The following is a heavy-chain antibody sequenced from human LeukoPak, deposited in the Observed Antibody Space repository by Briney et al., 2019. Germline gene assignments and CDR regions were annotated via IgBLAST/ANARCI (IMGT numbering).Heavy chain of an antibody. CDR3: ARHIGGGIEDMDV. J-gene: IGHJ6*03. V-gene: IGHV4-59*08. CDR1: GGSIGTYY. D-gene: IGHD3-16*02. CDR2: IYVTGN. Sequence: PSETLSLTCTVSGGSIGTYYWSWVRQSPGKGLEWIGYIYVTGNRYNPYLQSRVTISVNTSRNQFFLKMSSVTAADTAVYYCARHIGGGIEDMDVWGKGTKVTVSS.